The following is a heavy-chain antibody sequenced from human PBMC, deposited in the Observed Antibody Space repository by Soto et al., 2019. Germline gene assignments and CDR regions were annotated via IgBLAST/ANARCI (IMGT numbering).Heavy chain of an antibody. CDR3: ARGRGGSKRMNTVPPGNWFDP. D-gene: IGHD4-17*01. Sequence: SETLSLTCAVYRGSFSGYYWSWIRQPPGKGLEWIGEINHSGSTNYNPSLKSRVTISVDTSKNQFSLKLSSVTAADTAVYYCARGRGGSKRMNTVPPGNWFDPWGQGTLVTVSS. J-gene: IGHJ5*02. V-gene: IGHV4-34*01. CDR1: RGSFSGYY. CDR2: INHSGST.